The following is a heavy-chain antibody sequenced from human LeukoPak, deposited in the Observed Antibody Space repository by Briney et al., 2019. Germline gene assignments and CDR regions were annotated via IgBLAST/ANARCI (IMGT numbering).Heavy chain of an antibody. D-gene: IGHD3-10*01. J-gene: IGHJ6*04. CDR2: IRSRSSYI. Sequence: GGSLSLFCAASGFNFDTYSMNWVRQAPGKGLEWVSFIRSRSSYIYYADSVNGRFTISRDKAKNSLYLQMNSLRAEDKAVYYCARPYGSGSYSAPQYYFGLDVWGKGTTVIVSS. CDR3: ARPYGSGSYSAPQYYFGLDV. CDR1: GFNFDTYS. V-gene: IGHV3-21*01.